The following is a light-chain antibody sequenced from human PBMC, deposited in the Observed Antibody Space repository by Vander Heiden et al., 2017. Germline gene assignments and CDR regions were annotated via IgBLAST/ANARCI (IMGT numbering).Light chain of an antibody. J-gene: IGLJ3*02. CDR1: SSDVGGYNY. CDR3: SSYTSSSTLG. V-gene: IGLV2-14*03. CDR2: DVS. Sequence: HSALTQPASVSGCPGRSITISCTGTSSDVGGYNYVSWYQQHPGKAPKLMIYDVSNRPSGVSNRFSGSKSGNTASLTISGLQAEDEADYYCSSYTSSSTLGFGGGTKLTVL.